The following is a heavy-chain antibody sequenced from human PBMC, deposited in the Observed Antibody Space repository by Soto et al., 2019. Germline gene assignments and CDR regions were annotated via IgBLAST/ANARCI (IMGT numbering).Heavy chain of an antibody. Sequence: PGGSLRLSCAASGFTFSNYAMVWVRQAPEKGLEWVSAITAGGGDTYQIDSVKGRFTISRDNSENTLYLQMNSLRAEDTAIYYCAKDLGSSKRFDYWGQGALVTVSS. J-gene: IGHJ4*02. CDR2: ITAGGGDT. CDR1: GFTFSNYA. D-gene: IGHD1-26*01. V-gene: IGHV3-23*01. CDR3: AKDLGSSKRFDY.